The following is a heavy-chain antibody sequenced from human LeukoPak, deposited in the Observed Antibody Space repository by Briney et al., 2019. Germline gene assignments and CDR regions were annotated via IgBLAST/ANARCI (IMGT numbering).Heavy chain of an antibody. CDR2: IRSKAFGATT. D-gene: IGHD2-15*01. Sequence: GGSLTLSCKPSGFAFGDYAMGWVRQAPGKGLEWVGFIRSKAFGATTDYAASVKGRFTVSRDDSKGIAYLQMNSLRTEDTAVYYCTRDCSGRCYEEMDYWGQGTLVTVSS. CDR3: TRDCSGRCYEEMDY. J-gene: IGHJ4*02. V-gene: IGHV3-49*04. CDR1: GFAFGDYA.